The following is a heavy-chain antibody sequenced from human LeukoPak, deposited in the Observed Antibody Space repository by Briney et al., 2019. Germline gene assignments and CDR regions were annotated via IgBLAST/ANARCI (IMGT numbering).Heavy chain of an antibody. J-gene: IGHJ4*02. CDR1: GFTFSSSS. D-gene: IGHD3-9*01. V-gene: IGHV3-48*04. Sequence: GGSLRLSCAASGFTFSSSSVNWVRQAPGKGLEWVSYISSSGGTIYYADSVKGRFTISRDNAKNSLYLQMNSLRAEDTAVYYCAGSILTGYPTFDCWGQGTLVTVSS. CDR3: AGSILTGYPTFDC. CDR2: ISSSGGTI.